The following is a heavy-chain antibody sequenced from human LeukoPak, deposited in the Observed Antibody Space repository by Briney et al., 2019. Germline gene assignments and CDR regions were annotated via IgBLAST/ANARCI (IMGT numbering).Heavy chain of an antibody. CDR1: GFTFSIYG. V-gene: IGHV3-48*04. D-gene: IGHD2-21*01. J-gene: IGHJ4*02. CDR2: ISGNNGNI. CDR3: ASNSNRAGGY. Sequence: GGSLRLSCAAFGFTFSIYGMNWVRQAPGKGLEWVSYISGNNGNICYADSVKGRFTISRDNAKNSLYLQMNSLRAEDTAVYYCASNSNRAGGYWGQGTLVTVSS.